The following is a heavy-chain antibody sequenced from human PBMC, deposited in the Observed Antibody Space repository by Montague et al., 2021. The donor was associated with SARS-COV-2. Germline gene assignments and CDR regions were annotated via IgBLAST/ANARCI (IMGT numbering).Heavy chain of an antibody. CDR3: ARRARWQLSWFFDL. CDR2: INYSGKT. Sequence: SETLSLTCTVSGGSISSGTYYWGWVRQPPGKGLERIGTINYSGKTYYNPSLKSRVTISVDTSKNQFSLKVTSVTAADTAVYYCARRARWQLSWFFDLWGRGTLVTVSS. J-gene: IGHJ2*01. D-gene: IGHD2-15*01. CDR1: GGSISSGTYY. V-gene: IGHV4-39*01.